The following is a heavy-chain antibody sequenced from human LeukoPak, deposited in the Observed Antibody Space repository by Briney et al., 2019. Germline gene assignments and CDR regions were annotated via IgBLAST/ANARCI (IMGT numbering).Heavy chain of an antibody. Sequence: GSSVKVSCKASGGTFSSYAISWVRQAPGQGLEWMGRIIPMFGITNYAQKFQGSVTITADKSSDTTYMELSSLRSEDAAMYYCARGPEIAVAGTMWFDPWGQGTLVTVSS. CDR1: GGTFSSYA. V-gene: IGHV1-69*04. D-gene: IGHD6-19*01. CDR2: IIPMFGIT. CDR3: ARGPEIAVAGTMWFDP. J-gene: IGHJ5*02.